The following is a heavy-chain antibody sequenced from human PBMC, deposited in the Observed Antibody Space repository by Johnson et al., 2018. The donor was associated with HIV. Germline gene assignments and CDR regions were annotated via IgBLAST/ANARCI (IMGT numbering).Heavy chain of an antibody. CDR3: TTAIVIDAFDI. CDR2: ISGGSAGT. D-gene: IGHD3-16*02. CDR1: GFTFSDYY. V-gene: IGHV3-11*05. J-gene: IGHJ3*02. Sequence: QVQLVESGGGLVKPGGSLRLSCVGSGFTFSDYYMSWVRQAPGTGLEWIAYISGGSAGTFYADSVQGRFTISRDNSKNTLYLQMNSLRAEDTAVYYCTTAIVIDAFDIWGQGTMVTVSS.